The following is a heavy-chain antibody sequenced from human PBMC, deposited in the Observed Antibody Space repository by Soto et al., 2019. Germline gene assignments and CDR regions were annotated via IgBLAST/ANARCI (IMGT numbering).Heavy chain of an antibody. J-gene: IGHJ6*03. CDR1: GFTFSSYW. CDR3: ARVALDDYFDWSQNLPHYYFYMDV. CDR2: IKQDGSEK. V-gene: IGHV3-7*01. D-gene: IGHD3-9*01. Sequence: GGSLRLSCAASGFTFSSYWMSWVRQAPGKGLEWVANIKQDGSEKYYVDSVKGRFTISRDNAKNSLYLQMNSLRAEDTAVYYCARVALDDYFDWSQNLPHYYFYMDVWGKGTTVTVSS.